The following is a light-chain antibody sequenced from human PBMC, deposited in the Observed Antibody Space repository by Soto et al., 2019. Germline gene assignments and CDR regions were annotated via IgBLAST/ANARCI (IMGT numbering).Light chain of an antibody. Sequence: ASXGDXXTXTXXXXXXIXXWLAWYQQKPGKAPKLLSYDVSSLESGVPSRFSGSGFGTEFTLTISSLQPDDLATYYCQQYNSNQWTFGQGTRVEIK. V-gene: IGKV1-5*01. CDR3: QQYNSNQWT. CDR1: XXIXXW. J-gene: IGKJ1*01. CDR2: DVS.